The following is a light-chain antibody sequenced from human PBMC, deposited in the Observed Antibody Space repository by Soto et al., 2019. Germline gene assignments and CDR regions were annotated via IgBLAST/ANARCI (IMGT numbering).Light chain of an antibody. V-gene: IGLV2-14*03. CDR1: SSDVGGYNF. Sequence: QSVLTRAASVSGSPGQSISISCTGTSSDVGGYNFVSWYQLYPGKAPKLMIYDVSDRPSGVSIRFSGSKSGNTASLTISGLQAEDEADYYCSSYTASSTLYVFGTGTKVTVL. CDR3: SSYTASSTLYV. J-gene: IGLJ1*01. CDR2: DVS.